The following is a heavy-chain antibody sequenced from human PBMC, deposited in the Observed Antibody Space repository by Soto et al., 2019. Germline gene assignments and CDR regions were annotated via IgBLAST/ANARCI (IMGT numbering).Heavy chain of an antibody. CDR1: GYTFTSYA. Sequence: ASVKVSCKASGYTFTSYAMHWVRQAPGQRLEWMGWINAGNGNTKYSQKFQGRVTITRDTSASTAYMELSSLRSEDTAVYYCARDRSYYYDSSGYYEAPWFDPWGQGTLVTVSS. CDR3: ARDRSYYYDSSGYYEAPWFDP. CDR2: INAGNGNT. V-gene: IGHV1-3*01. D-gene: IGHD3-22*01. J-gene: IGHJ5*02.